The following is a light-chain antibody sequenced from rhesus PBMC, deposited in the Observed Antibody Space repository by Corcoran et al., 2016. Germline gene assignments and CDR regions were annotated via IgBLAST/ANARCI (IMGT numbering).Light chain of an antibody. CDR2: SAS. J-gene: IGKJ2*01. CDR3: QQHNSHPPG. Sequence: DIQMTQSPSSLSASVGDRVPITCQASQGISNWLAWYQQKPGKAPKLLIESASSLQSGVPSRFSGSGPGTVFPLTISSLQPEAFASYYCQQHNSHPPGFGQGTKVEIK. CDR1: QGISNW. V-gene: IGKV1-33*02.